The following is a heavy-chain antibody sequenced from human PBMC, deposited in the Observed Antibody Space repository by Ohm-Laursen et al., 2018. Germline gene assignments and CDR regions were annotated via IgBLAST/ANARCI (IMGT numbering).Heavy chain of an antibody. J-gene: IGHJ4*02. D-gene: IGHD4-11*01. CDR2: INTSGST. Sequence: SDTLSLTCTVSGGSINSNYWSWIRQTAGKGLEWIGRINTSGSTNYNPSLKSRVTMSVDTSKNQFSLKLSSVTAADTAVYYCVRDDYTIGYFDYWGQGTLVTVSS. CDR3: VRDDYTIGYFDY. CDR1: GGSINSNY. V-gene: IGHV4-4*07.